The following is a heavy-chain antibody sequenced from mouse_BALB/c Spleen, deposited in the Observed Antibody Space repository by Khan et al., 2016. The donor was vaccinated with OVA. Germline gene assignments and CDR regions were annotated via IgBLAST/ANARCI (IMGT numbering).Heavy chain of an antibody. CDR3: ARGRAANNRNDGGAMDY. CDR2: INTHSGVP. Sequence: QIQLVQSGPELKKPGETVRISCKASGYTFTTAGMQWVQKMPGKGLKWIGWINTHSGVPKYAEDFKGRFAFSLETSASTVYLQITNLKNEDTATXFWARGRAANNRNDGGAMDYWGQGTSVTVSS. J-gene: IGHJ4*01. CDR1: GYTFTTAG. D-gene: IGHD2-12*01. V-gene: IGHV9-4*02.